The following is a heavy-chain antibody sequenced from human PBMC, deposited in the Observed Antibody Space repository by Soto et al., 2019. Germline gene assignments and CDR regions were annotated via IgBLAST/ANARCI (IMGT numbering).Heavy chain of an antibody. CDR1: GFTFSSYG. D-gene: IGHD3-9*01. CDR3: AKVHNGQEELRYFDWRNNYGMDV. V-gene: IGHV3-30*18. J-gene: IGHJ6*02. Sequence: GGSLRLSCAASGFTFSSYGMHWVRQAPGKGLEWVAVISYDGSNKYYADSVKGRFTISRDNSKNTLYLQMNSLRAEDTAVYYCAKVHNGQEELRYFDWRNNYGMDVWGQGTTVTVSS. CDR2: ISYDGSNK.